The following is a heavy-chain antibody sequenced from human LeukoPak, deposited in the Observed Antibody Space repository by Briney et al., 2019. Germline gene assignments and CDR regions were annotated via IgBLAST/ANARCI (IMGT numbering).Heavy chain of an antibody. D-gene: IGHD1-26*01. J-gene: IGHJ4*02. CDR2: MYYDGST. CDR1: GGSLYSTTFY. CDR3: ARRSDSGSDDGEDYFDY. V-gene: IGHV4-39*01. Sequence: SETLSLACTVSGGSLYSTTFYWGWIRQPPGKGLEWIGSMYYDGSTYHNPSLKSRVTISVDTSNNQFSLKLTSVTAADTAVYFCARRSDSGSDDGEDYFDYWGQGTLVTASS.